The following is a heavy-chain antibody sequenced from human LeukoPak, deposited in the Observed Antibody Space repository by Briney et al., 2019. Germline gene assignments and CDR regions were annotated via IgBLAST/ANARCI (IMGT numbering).Heavy chain of an antibody. J-gene: IGHJ3*02. Sequence: SETLSLTCTVSGGSISSSSYYWGWIRQPPGKGLEWIGSIYYSGSTYYNPSLKSRVTISVDTSKNQFSLKLSSVTAADTAVYYCARHDDYGRAFDIWGQATMVTVSS. D-gene: IGHD4-17*01. V-gene: IGHV4-39*01. CDR2: IYYSGST. CDR3: ARHDDYGRAFDI. CDR1: GGSISSSSYY.